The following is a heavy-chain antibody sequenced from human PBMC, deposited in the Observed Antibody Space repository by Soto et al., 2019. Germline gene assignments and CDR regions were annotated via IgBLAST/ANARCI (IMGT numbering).Heavy chain of an antibody. CDR3: ARDRSGYGNYYGMDV. Sequence: GASVKVSCKASGGTFSSYTISWVRQAPGQGLEWMGRIIPILGIANYAQKFQGRVTITADKSTSTAYMELSSLRSEDTAVYYCARDRSGYGNYYGMDVWGQGTTVTVSS. J-gene: IGHJ6*02. V-gene: IGHV1-69*04. CDR1: GGTFSSYT. CDR2: IIPILGIA. D-gene: IGHD5-12*01.